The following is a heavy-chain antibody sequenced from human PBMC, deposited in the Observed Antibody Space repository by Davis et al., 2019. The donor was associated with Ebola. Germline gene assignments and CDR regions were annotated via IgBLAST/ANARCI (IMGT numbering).Heavy chain of an antibody. D-gene: IGHD6-6*01. CDR2: INHSGST. CDR1: GGSFSGYY. CDR3: ARVAAPYYYYMDV. V-gene: IGHV4-34*01. Sequence: PSETLSLTCAVYGGSFSGYYWSWIRQPPGKGLEWIGEINHSGSTNYNQSLKSRVTISVDTSKNQFSLKLSSVTAADTAVYYCARVAAPYYYYMDVWGKGTTVTVSS. J-gene: IGHJ6*03.